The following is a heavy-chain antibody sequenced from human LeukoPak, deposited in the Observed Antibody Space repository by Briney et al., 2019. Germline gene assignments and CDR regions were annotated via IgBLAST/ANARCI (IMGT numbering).Heavy chain of an antibody. J-gene: IGHJ4*02. CDR1: GFTFDHYA. CDR3: AKDMDYGGNSRFDY. V-gene: IGHV3-9*01. D-gene: IGHD4-23*01. CDR2: ISWNSGSV. Sequence: PGRSLRLSCAASGFTFDHYAMHWVRQAPGKGLEWVSGISWNSGSVGYADSVKGRFTISRDNAKNSLYLQMNSLRAEDTALYYCAKDMDYGGNSRFDYWGQGTLVTVSS.